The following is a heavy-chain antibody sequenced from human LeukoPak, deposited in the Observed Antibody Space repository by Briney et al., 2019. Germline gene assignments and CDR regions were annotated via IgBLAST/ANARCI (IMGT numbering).Heavy chain of an antibody. CDR2: ISSSGSAI. CDR1: GFTFSSYE. CDR3: ARDYGGSSPFDY. J-gene: IGHJ4*02. V-gene: IGHV3-48*03. Sequence: GGSLRLSCAASGFTFSSYEMHWVRQAPGKGLEWVSYISSSGSAIYYADSVKGRFTISRDNAKNSLYLQMNSLRAEDTAVYYCARDYGGSSPFDYWGQGTLVTVSS. D-gene: IGHD4-23*01.